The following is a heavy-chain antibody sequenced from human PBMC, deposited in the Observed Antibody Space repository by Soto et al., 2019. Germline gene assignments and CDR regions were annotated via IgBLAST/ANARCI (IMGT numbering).Heavy chain of an antibody. CDR2: ISSSSSYI. CDR3: ARDDSSGYYGPYYYYGMDV. D-gene: IGHD3-22*01. Sequence: EVQLVESGGGLVKPGGSLRLSCAASGFTFSTYSMNWVRQAPGKGLEWVSSISSSSSYIYYADSVKGRFTISTDNAKNSLYLRVHSLRAEDMAVYYCARDDSSGYYGPYYYYGMDVWGQGTTVTVCS. V-gene: IGHV3-21*01. CDR1: GFTFSTYS. J-gene: IGHJ6*02.